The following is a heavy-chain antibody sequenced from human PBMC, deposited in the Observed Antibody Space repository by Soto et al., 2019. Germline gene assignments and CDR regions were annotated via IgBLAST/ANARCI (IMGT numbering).Heavy chain of an antibody. CDR2: ISYDGSNK. CDR1: GFTFSSYA. D-gene: IGHD3-22*01. CDR3: ARSPNYKIVVALFDY. V-gene: IGHV3-30-3*01. Sequence: SCAASGFTFSSYAMHWVRQAPGKGLEWVAVISYDGSNKYYADSVKGRFTISRDNSKNTLYLQMNSLRAEDTAVYYCARSPNYKIVVALFDYWGQGTLVTVSS. J-gene: IGHJ4*02.